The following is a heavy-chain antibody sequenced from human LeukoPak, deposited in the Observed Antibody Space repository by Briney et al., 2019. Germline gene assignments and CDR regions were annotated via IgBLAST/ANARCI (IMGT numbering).Heavy chain of an antibody. V-gene: IGHV3-21*01. CDR3: AREGLYGSGSYYNDYYYYGMDV. D-gene: IGHD3-10*01. CDR1: GFTFSSYS. CDR2: ISSSSSYI. Sequence: GGSLRLSCAASGFTFSSYSMNWVRQAPGKGLEWVSSISSSSSYIYYADSVKGRFTISRDNAKNSLYLQMNSLRAEDTAVYYCAREGLYGSGSYYNDYYYYGMDVWGQGTTVTVSS. J-gene: IGHJ6*02.